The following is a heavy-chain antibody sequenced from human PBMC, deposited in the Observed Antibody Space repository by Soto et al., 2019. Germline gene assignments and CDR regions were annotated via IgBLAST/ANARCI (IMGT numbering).Heavy chain of an antibody. J-gene: IGHJ5*02. Sequence: PGGSLRLSCAASGFTFSSYAMSWVRQAPGKGLEWVSSITDSGGGTYYADSVRGRFTISRDNSKSTLYLQMNSLRVEDTALYYCAGRDPVSKVYWYDAWRQGTLDAVSS. D-gene: IGHD2-2*01. CDR1: GFTFSSYA. CDR2: ITDSGGGT. CDR3: AGRDPVSKVYWYDA. V-gene: IGHV3-23*01.